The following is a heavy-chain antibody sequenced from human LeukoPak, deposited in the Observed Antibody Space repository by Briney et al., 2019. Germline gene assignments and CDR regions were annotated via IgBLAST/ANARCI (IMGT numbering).Heavy chain of an antibody. CDR1: GYTLASYG. D-gene: IGHD4-23*01. CDR3: ARVGDPQTLDY. Sequence: SVKVSCKPSGYTLASYGISWVRQAPGQGLEWMGGIIPIFGTANYAQKFQGRATITTDESTSTAYMELSSLRSEDTAVYYCARVGDPQTLDYWGQGTLVTVSS. CDR2: IIPIFGTA. V-gene: IGHV1-69*05. J-gene: IGHJ4*02.